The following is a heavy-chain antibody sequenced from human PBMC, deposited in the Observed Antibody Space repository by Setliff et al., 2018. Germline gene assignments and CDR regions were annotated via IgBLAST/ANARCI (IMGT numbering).Heavy chain of an antibody. J-gene: IGHJ4*02. V-gene: IGHV1-69*16. CDR3: ARVSIVGPTRGDFDF. CDR1: GGTLTTFTTYS. CDR2: IIPITGTT. D-gene: IGHD1-26*01. Sequence: GASVKVSCKASGGTLTTFTTYSLIWVRQAPGQGLEWMGGIIPITGTTNYAQRFQGRITISTDESSSTVYMEMSRLKSEDTAVYYCARVSIVGPTRGDFDFWGLGTLVTVSS.